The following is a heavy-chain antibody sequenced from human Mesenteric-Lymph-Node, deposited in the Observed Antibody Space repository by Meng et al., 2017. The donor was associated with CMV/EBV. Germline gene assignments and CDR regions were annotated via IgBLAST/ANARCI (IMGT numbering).Heavy chain of an antibody. D-gene: IGHD1-26*01. CDR3: AGWRGFEWELKGHWFDP. CDR2: ISTSGHNT. CDR1: GFRFTDYS. J-gene: IGHJ5*02. Sequence: GESLKISCTTSGFRFTDYSMNWVRQVPGKVLEWVSSISTSGHNTFYADSVKGRFNIFRDNAKDSVYLQMSSLGVDDTGVYYCAGWRGFEWELKGHWFDPWGQGTLVTVSS. V-gene: IGHV3-21*01.